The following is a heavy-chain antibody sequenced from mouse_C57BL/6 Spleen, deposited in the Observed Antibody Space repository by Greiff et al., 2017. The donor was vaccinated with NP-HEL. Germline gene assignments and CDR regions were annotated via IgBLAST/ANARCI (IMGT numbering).Heavy chain of an antibody. Sequence: QVQLQHSGAELVKPGASVKLSCKASGYTFTSYWMQWVKQRPGQGLEWIGEIDPSDSYTNYNQKFKGKATLTVDTSSSTAYMQLSSLTSEDSAVYYCARGTVVATRYFDVWGTGTTVTVSS. CDR3: ARGTVVATRYFDV. CDR1: GYTFTSYW. CDR2: IDPSDSYT. D-gene: IGHD1-1*01. V-gene: IGHV1-50*01. J-gene: IGHJ1*03.